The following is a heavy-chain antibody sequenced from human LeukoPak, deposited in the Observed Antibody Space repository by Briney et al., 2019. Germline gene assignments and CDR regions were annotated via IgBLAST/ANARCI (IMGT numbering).Heavy chain of an antibody. CDR1: GLTFSSYG. D-gene: IGHD2-21*01. Sequence: PGGSLRLSCAASGLTFSSYGMHWVRQAPGDGLEWVAYIGYDGTNNYYADSVKGRFTISRDNSKNTVHLQMNSLRAADTALYYCARDLIGKYYIGYWGQGTLVTVSS. V-gene: IGHV3-30*02. CDR2: IGYDGTNN. J-gene: IGHJ4*02. CDR3: ARDLIGKYYIGY.